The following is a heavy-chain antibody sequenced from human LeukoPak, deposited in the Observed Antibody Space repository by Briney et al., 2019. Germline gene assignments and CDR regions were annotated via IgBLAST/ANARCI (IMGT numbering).Heavy chain of an antibody. J-gene: IGHJ4*02. CDR1: GFTFSDSA. CDR3: ARLLAEGY. Sequence: GVSLRLSCAASGFTFSDSAMHWVRQASGKGLEWVGRIGSKANIYATAYAASVKGRFTISRDDSKNTAYLQMNSLKTEDTAVYYCARLLAEGYWGQGTLVTVSS. V-gene: IGHV3-73*01. CDR2: IGSKANIYAT.